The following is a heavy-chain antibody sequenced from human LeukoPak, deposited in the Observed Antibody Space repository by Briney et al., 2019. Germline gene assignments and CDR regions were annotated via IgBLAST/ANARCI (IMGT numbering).Heavy chain of an antibody. Sequence: SETLSLTCTVSGASISNYYWSWIRQTPGKGLEWIGYIYYSGSTDYNPSLKSRITMSVDTSKNQFSLKLSSVTAADTAVYYCASRYGSGSYFDYWGQGTLVTVSS. J-gene: IGHJ4*02. CDR2: IYYSGST. CDR1: GASISNYY. CDR3: ASRYGSGSYFDY. V-gene: IGHV4-59*01. D-gene: IGHD3-10*01.